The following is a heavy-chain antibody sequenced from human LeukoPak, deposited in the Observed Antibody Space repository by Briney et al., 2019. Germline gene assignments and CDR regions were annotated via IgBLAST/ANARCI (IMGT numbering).Heavy chain of an antibody. CDR3: ARHSYGYEDY. CDR1: GFTIRRYS. CDR2: ISTSSSYI. Sequence: GGSLRLSCAASGFTIRRYSMNWVRQAPGKGLEWVSFISTSSSYIYYTDSVKGRFTISRDNAKSSLYLQMNSLRAEDTAVYYCARHSYGYEDYWGQGTLVTVSS. J-gene: IGHJ4*02. V-gene: IGHV3-21*01. D-gene: IGHD5-18*01.